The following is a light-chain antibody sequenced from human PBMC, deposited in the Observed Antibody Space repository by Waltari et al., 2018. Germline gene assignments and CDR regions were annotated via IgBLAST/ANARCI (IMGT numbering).Light chain of an antibody. Sequence: WYKPRPGKAPLLIIDDAVKRPSGVSNRFSCSMSGYTASLTISGLQAEDEADYYCCSYTSSDTYVFGSGTTVTVL. V-gene: IGLV2-14*02. CDR3: CSYTSSDTYV. CDR2: DAV. J-gene: IGLJ1*01.